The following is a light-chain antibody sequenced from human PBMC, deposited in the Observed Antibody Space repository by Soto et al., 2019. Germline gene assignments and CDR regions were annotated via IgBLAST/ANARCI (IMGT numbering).Light chain of an antibody. CDR2: GAS. CDR3: QQYGSSQT. CDR1: QSVSSSY. V-gene: IGKV3-20*01. Sequence: EIVLTQSPGTLSLSPGERATLSCRASQSVSSSYLAWYQQKPGQAPRLLIYGASSRATGIPDRFRGSGSGKDFTLTISRLEPEDFAVYYCQQYGSSQTFGQGTKVEIK. J-gene: IGKJ1*01.